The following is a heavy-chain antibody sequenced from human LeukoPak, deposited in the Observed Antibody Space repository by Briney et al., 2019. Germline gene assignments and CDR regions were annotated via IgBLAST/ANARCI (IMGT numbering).Heavy chain of an antibody. J-gene: IGHJ4*02. V-gene: IGHV3-30-3*01. CDR1: GFTFSSYA. Sequence: GGSLRLSCAASGFTFSSYAMHWVRQAPGKGLEWVAVISYDGSNKYYADSVKGRFTISRDNSKNTLYLQMNSLRAEDTAVYYCAKAWYYDILTGYYAPVIFDYWGQGTLVTVSS. CDR2: ISYDGSNK. D-gene: IGHD3-9*01. CDR3: AKAWYYDILTGYYAPVIFDY.